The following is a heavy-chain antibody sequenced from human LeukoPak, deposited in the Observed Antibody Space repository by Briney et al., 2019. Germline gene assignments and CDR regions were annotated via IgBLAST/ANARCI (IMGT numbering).Heavy chain of an antibody. V-gene: IGHV4-34*01. CDR2: INHSGST. CDR3: ARGGPPKWEQWLVYGQFWFDP. Sequence: PSETLSLTCAVYGGSFGGYYWGWIRQPPGKGLEWIGDINHSGSTNYNPSLKSRVTISVDTSKNQFSLKLSSVTAADTAVYYCARGGPPKWEQWLVYGQFWFDPWGQEPWSPSPQ. CDR1: GGSFGGYY. D-gene: IGHD6-19*01. J-gene: IGHJ5*02.